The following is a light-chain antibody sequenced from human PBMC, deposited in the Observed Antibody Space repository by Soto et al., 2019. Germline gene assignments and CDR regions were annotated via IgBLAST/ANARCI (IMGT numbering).Light chain of an antibody. V-gene: IGKV3-11*01. J-gene: IGKJ1*01. CDR3: QXXANLWT. CDR1: QSVYSL. Sequence: EIVLTQSPATLSLSPGERATLSCRASQSVYSLLAWYQQKPGQAPRLLIYDAANRATGIPARFSGSGYGTDFTLTISSLEPEDFAVXXCQXXANLWTFGHGTRVQIK. CDR2: DAA.